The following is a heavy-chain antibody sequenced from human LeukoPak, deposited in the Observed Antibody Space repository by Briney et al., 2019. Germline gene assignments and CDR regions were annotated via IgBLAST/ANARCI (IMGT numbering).Heavy chain of an antibody. Sequence: SETLSLTCTVSGGSISSYYWSWIRQPPGKGLEWIGYIYYSGSTNYNPSLKSRVTISVDTSKNQFSLKLSSVTAADTAVYYCASSPLYSSGWYGSVWGQGTLSPSPQ. V-gene: IGHV4-59*01. CDR2: IYYSGST. J-gene: IGHJ4*02. CDR3: ASSPLYSSGWYGSV. D-gene: IGHD6-19*01. CDR1: GGSISSYY.